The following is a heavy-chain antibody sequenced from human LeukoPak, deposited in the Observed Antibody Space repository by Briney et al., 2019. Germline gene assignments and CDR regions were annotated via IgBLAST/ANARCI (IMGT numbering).Heavy chain of an antibody. CDR1: GGSFRSYY. Sequence: PSGTLSLTCTVSGGSFRSYYWSWIRQPPGKGLEWIGYIYNRGSINYSPSPKSRATISVDTSKSQFSLKLSSVTAADTAVYYCARHRLGHWYFDLWGRGTLVTVSS. V-gene: IGHV4-59*12. D-gene: IGHD7-27*01. CDR2: IYNRGSI. J-gene: IGHJ2*01. CDR3: ARHRLGHWYFDL.